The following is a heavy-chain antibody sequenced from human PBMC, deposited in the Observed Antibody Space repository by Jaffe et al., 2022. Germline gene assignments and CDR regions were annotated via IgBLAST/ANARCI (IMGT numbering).Heavy chain of an antibody. V-gene: IGHV4-59*01. J-gene: IGHJ6*03. Sequence: QVQLQESGPGLVKPSETLSLTCTVSGGSISSYYWSWIRQPPGKGLEWIGYIYYSGSTNYNPSLKSRVTISVDTSKNQFSLKLSSVTAADTAVYYCARDSSYNYWSGRSRYYYYMDVWGKGTTVTVSS. D-gene: IGHD1-1*01. CDR3: ARDSSYNYWSGRSRYYYYMDV. CDR2: IYYSGST. CDR1: GGSISSYY.